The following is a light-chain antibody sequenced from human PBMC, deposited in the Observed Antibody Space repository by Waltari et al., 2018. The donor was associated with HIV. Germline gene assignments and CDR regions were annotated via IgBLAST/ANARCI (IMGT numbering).Light chain of an antibody. CDR2: AVS. CDR3: SSYTGTSTHVV. CDR1: SSDVGGYNY. V-gene: IGLV2-14*01. J-gene: IGLJ2*01. Sequence: QSALTQPASVSGSPGPSITISCTGTSSDVGGYNYVSWYQQHPGKAPKLMIFAVSNRPSGVSNRFSGSKSGNTASLTISGLQAEDEADYYCSSYTGTSTHVVIGGGTKLTVL.